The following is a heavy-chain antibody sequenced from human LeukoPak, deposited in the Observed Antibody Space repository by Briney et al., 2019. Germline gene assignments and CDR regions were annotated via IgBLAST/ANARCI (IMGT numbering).Heavy chain of an antibody. CDR2: IRGSGADK. CDR1: GFTFSNAW. Sequence: PGGSLRLSCAASGFTFSNAWMSWVRQAPGKGLEWVSSIRGSGADKYYADSVKGRFSISRDNSQDTLSLQMNSLRAEDTAVYYCAKISWDGRGTFDWGRGTLVTVSS. D-gene: IGHD1/OR15-1a*01. CDR3: AKISWDGRGTFD. V-gene: IGHV3-23*01. J-gene: IGHJ4*02.